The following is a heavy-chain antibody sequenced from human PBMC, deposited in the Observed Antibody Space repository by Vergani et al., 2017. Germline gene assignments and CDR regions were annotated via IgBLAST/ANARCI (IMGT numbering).Heavy chain of an antibody. J-gene: IGHJ5*02. D-gene: IGHD3-22*01. Sequence: QVQLQESGPGLVRPSQTLSLTCTVSGASISSGSYYWSWFRQPAGKRLEWIGRFYTGGGTNYNPSLKSRVTISVDTSKNQFSLKLSSVTAADTAVYYCARVTMIVTWGQGTLVTVSS. V-gene: IGHV4-61*02. CDR2: FYTGGGT. CDR1: GASISSGSYY. CDR3: ARVTMIVT.